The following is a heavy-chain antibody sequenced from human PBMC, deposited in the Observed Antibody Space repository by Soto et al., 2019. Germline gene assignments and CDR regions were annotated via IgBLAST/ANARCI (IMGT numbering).Heavy chain of an antibody. CDR1: GFTFRGYG. V-gene: IGHV3-23*01. CDR3: AKDMARGGGDAFDI. D-gene: IGHD3-10*01. Sequence: GGSLRLSCAASGFTFRGYGMTWVRQAPGKGLEWVSAISGGGGATYYADSVKGRFTISRDNSRNTLYLQMNSLRAEDTAVYYCAKDMARGGGDAFDIWGQGTMVTVSS. J-gene: IGHJ3*02. CDR2: ISGGGGAT.